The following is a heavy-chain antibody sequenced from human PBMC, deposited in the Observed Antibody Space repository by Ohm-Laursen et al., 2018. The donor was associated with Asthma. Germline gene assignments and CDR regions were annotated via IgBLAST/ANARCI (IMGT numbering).Heavy chain of an antibody. CDR1: GFTFSSYG. Sequence: SLRLSCTASGFTFSSYGMHWVRQAPGKGLVWVSRINSDGSSTSYADSVKGRFTISRDNAKNTLYLQMNSLRAEDTAVYYCAREGRGYSGYDPDYYYYYGMDVWGQGTTVTVSS. D-gene: IGHD5-12*01. V-gene: IGHV3-74*01. CDR3: AREGRGYSGYDPDYYYYYGMDV. CDR2: INSDGSST. J-gene: IGHJ6*02.